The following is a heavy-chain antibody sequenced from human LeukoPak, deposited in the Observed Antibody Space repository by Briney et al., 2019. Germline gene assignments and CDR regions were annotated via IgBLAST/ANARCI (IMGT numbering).Heavy chain of an antibody. D-gene: IGHD3-22*01. CDR1: GFTFSSYG. V-gene: IGHV3-33*01. CDR3: ARVGVWEDYYDSSGYYYFDY. Sequence: GGSLRLSCAASGFTFSSYGMHWVRQAPGKGLEWVAVIWYDGSNKYYADSVKGRFTISRDNSKNTLYLQMNSLRAEDTAVYYCARVGVWEDYYDSSGYYYFDYWGQGTLVTVSS. J-gene: IGHJ4*02. CDR2: IWYDGSNK.